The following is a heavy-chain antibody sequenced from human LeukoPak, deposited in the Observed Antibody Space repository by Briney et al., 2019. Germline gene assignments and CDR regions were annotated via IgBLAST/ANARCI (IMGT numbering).Heavy chain of an antibody. J-gene: IGHJ4*02. D-gene: IGHD3-22*01. Sequence: GRSLRLSCAASGFTFSSYGMPWVRQAPGKGLEWVAVIWYDGSNKYYADSVKGRFTISRDNSKNTLYLQMNSLRAEDTAVYYCARDYYYDSSGPADYWGQGTLVTVSS. CDR3: ARDYYYDSSGPADY. CDR2: IWYDGSNK. V-gene: IGHV3-33*01. CDR1: GFTFSSYG.